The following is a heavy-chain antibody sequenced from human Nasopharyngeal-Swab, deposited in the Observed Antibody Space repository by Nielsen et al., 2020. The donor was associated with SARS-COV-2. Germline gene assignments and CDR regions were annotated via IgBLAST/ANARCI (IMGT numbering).Heavy chain of an antibody. CDR1: GFTFSSYA. V-gene: IGHV3-30*04. CDR2: ISYDGSNK. J-gene: IGHJ4*02. Sequence: GGSLRLSCAASGFTFSSYAMHWVRQAPGKGLEWVAVISYDGSNKYYADSVKGRFTISRDNSKNTLYLQMNSLRAEDTAVYYCARESLLNWNDYYWDQGTLVTVSS. D-gene: IGHD1-20*01. CDR3: ARESLLNWNDYY.